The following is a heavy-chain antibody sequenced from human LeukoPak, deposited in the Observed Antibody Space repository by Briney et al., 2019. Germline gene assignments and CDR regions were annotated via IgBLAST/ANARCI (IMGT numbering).Heavy chain of an antibody. D-gene: IGHD6-13*01. Sequence: ASVKVSCKASGGTFSSYAVSWVRQAPGQGLEWMGRIIPILGIANYAQKFQGRVTITADKSTSTAYMELSSLRSEDTAVYYCARENTGYSSSPATFDPWGQGTLVTVSS. CDR1: GGTFSSYA. CDR2: IIPILGIA. V-gene: IGHV1-69*04. J-gene: IGHJ5*02. CDR3: ARENTGYSSSPATFDP.